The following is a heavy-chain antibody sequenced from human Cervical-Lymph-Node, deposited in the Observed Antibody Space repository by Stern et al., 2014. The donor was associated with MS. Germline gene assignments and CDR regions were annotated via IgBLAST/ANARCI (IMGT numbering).Heavy chain of an antibody. CDR2: IRKKAYGGTT. D-gene: IGHD6-19*01. V-gene: IGHV3-49*05. CDR1: GFGFGDYA. J-gene: IGHJ4*02. Sequence: EVQLVESGGAVVKPGRSLRLSCTASGFGFGDYAMSWFRQAPGKGLEWVGFIRKKAYGGTTENAASVKGRFTISRDDSKSIAYLQMNSLKIEDTAVYYCTRGAWSVDYWGQGTLVIVSS. CDR3: TRGAWSVDY.